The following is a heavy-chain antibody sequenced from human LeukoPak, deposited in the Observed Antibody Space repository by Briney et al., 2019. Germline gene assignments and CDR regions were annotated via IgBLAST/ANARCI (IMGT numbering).Heavy chain of an antibody. V-gene: IGHV3-48*01. CDR1: GFTFSTYS. J-gene: IGHJ4*02. Sequence: GGSLRLSCAASGFTFSTYSMDWVRQAPGKGLEWISYISSGDSTIYYAESVKGRFTISRDNAKMYLQMNSLRAEDTAVYYCAREDSSGYSETFDYWGQGTLVTVSS. D-gene: IGHD3-22*01. CDR3: AREDSSGYSETFDY. CDR2: ISSGDSTI.